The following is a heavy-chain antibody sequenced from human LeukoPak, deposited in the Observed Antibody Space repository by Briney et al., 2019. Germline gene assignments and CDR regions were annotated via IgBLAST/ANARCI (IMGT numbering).Heavy chain of an antibody. V-gene: IGHV3-53*01. CDR2: ICSGGNT. CDR3: ARRYCSGGTCYFFDY. D-gene: IGHD2-15*01. Sequence: GGPLGLSCAASGFTVSSNCMSWVRQAPGKGLEWVSLICSGGNTYYADSVKGRFTISRDDSKNTLYLQMNSLRAEDTAVYYCARRYCSGGTCYFFDYWGQGTLVTVSS. CDR1: GFTVSSNC. J-gene: IGHJ4*02.